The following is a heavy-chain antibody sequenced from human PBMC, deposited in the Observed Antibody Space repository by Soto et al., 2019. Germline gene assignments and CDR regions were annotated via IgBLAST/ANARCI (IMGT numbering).Heavy chain of an antibody. J-gene: IGHJ6*02. CDR1: GFTFSSYA. D-gene: IGHD3-16*01. Sequence: PGGSLRLSCAASGFTFSSYAMSWVRQAPGKGLEWVSAISGSGGSTYYADSVKGRFTISRDNSKNTLYLQMNSLRAEDTAVYYCAKRKDGWGYYYYYGMDVWGQGTTVTV. V-gene: IGHV3-23*01. CDR2: ISGSGGST. CDR3: AKRKDGWGYYYYYGMDV.